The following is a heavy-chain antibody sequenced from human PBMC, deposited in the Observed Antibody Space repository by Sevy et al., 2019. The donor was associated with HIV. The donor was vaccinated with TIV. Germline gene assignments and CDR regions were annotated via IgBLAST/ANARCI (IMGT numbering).Heavy chain of an antibody. J-gene: IGHJ4*02. Sequence: ASVKVSCKASGYSFTSYGISSVRQAPGQGLEWMGWISAYNGNTNYAQKLQGRVTMTTDTSTSTAYMELRSLRSDDTAVYYCARNIAVAGTTHFDYWGQGTLVTVSS. CDR1: GYSFTSYG. V-gene: IGHV1-18*01. CDR2: ISAYNGNT. CDR3: ARNIAVAGTTHFDY. D-gene: IGHD6-19*01.